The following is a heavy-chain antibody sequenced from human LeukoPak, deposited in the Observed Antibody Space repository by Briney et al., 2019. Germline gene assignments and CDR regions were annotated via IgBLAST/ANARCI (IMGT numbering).Heavy chain of an antibody. J-gene: IGHJ5*02. CDR3: AREVTLRFLEWHMASHWFDP. V-gene: IGHV3-64*01. CDR2: ISSNGGST. CDR1: GFTFSSYA. Sequence: GGSLRLSCAASGFTFSSYAMHWVRQAPGKGLEYVSAISSNGGSTYYANSVKGRFTISRDNAKNSLYLQMNSLRAEDTAVYYCAREVTLRFLEWHMASHWFDPWGQGTLVTVSS. D-gene: IGHD3-3*01.